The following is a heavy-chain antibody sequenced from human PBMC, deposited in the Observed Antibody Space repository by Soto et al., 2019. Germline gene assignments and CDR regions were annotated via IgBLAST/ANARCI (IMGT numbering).Heavy chain of an antibody. J-gene: IGHJ4*02. D-gene: IGHD4-17*01. V-gene: IGHV4-59*01. CDR2: ISYSGTT. CDR1: GVSISSYY. CDR3: VRGWTTVVV. Sequence: SETLSLTCTVSGVSISSYYWSWIRQPPGKGLEWIGHISYSGTTNYNPSLKSRVTISVDTSKNQFSLNLSSVTAADTAVYYCVRGWTTVVVWGQGTLVTVS.